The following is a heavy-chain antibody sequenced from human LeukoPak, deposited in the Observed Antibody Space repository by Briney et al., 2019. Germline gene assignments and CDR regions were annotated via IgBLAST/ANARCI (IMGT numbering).Heavy chain of an antibody. CDR1: GFSLSIYA. Sequence: GGSLRLSCAASGFSLSIYAMSAGRDAPEEGLECVSANSGSGGSTYYADSVKGRFTISSDNSKNTLYLQMNSLRADDTAVYYCAKDQSTLFAAAGYYFDYWGQGTLVTVSS. CDR2: NSGSGGST. D-gene: IGHD6-13*01. CDR3: AKDQSTLFAAAGYYFDY. J-gene: IGHJ4*02. V-gene: IGHV3-23*01.